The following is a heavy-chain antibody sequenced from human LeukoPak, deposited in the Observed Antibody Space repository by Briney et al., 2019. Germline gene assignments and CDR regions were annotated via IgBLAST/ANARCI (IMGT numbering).Heavy chain of an antibody. J-gene: IGHJ4*02. D-gene: IGHD6-13*01. CDR1: GFTFHDYA. Sequence: GGSLRLSCAASGFTFHDYAMHWVRQAPGKGLEWVSGISWNGGSIAYADSVKGRFTISRDNAKNSLYLQMNSLRAEDMALYYCAKDTSYSSSWRALDHWGQGTLVTVSS. CDR2: ISWNGGSI. V-gene: IGHV3-9*03. CDR3: AKDTSYSSSWRALDH.